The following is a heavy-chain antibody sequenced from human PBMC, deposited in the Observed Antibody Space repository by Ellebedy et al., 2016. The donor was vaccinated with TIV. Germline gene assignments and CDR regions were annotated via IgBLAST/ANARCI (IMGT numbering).Heavy chain of an antibody. CDR2: ISGSGDST. Sequence: GESLKISCAASGFTFSSYAMNWVRQAPGKGLEWVASISGSGDSTTYADSVRGRFTISRDKAKKSVYLQMNSLRVEDTGVYYCARDAMIWIFDSWGQGTLVTVSS. J-gene: IGHJ4*02. V-gene: IGHV3-23*01. CDR3: ARDAMIWIFDS. D-gene: IGHD3-22*01. CDR1: GFTFSSYA.